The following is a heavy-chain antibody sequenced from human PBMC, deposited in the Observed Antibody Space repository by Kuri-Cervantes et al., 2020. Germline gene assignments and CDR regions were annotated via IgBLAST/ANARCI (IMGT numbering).Heavy chain of an antibody. J-gene: IGHJ4*02. CDR2: ISVYDDNP. Sequence: ASVKVSCKTSDYTFTSYGVTWVRQAPGQGLEWMGWISVYDDNPNYTQKLQGRVTMTTDTSTSTAYMELKSLRSDDTAVYYCARGTNSGSYDEFDYWGQGTLVTVSS. CDR3: ARGTNSGSYDEFDY. CDR1: DYTFTSYG. V-gene: IGHV1-18*01. D-gene: IGHD1-26*01.